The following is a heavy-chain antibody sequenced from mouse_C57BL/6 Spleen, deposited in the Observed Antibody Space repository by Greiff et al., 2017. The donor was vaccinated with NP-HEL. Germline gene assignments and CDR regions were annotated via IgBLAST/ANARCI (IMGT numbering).Heavy chain of an antibody. J-gene: IGHJ1*03. D-gene: IGHD2-3*01. V-gene: IGHV1-53*01. CDR3: ARDDGYPYWYFDV. CDR1: GYTFTSYW. Sequence: QVQLQQPGAELVMPGASVKLSCKASGYTFTSYWMHWVKQRPGQGLEWIGNINPSNGGTNYNEKFKSKATLTVDKSSSAAYMQLSSLTSEDSAVYYCARDDGYPYWYFDVWGTGTTVTVSS. CDR2: INPSNGGT.